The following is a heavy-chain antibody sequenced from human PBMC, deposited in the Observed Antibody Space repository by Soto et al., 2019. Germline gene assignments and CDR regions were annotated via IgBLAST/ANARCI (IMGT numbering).Heavy chain of an antibody. CDR2: INHSGST. D-gene: IGHD2-2*02. CDR3: ARGDQLLYRVFWLDP. CDR1: GGSFSGYY. Sequence: PSETLSLTCAVYGGSFSGYYWSWIRQPPGKGLEWIGEINHSGSTNYNPSLKSRVTISVDTSKNQFSLKLSSVTAADTAVYYCARGDQLLYRVFWLDPCGQGTMVTV. J-gene: IGHJ5*02. V-gene: IGHV4-34*01.